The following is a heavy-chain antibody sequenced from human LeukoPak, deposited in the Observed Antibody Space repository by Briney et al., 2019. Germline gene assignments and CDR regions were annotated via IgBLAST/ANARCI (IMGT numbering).Heavy chain of an antibody. Sequence: GGPLRLSCAASGFTASTTNMSWVAKAQGKGLEWVSVIYRSGNTYYAGSVRGRFPISRDDSKNTLFLQMNSLRVEDTAVYYCATLDWEVRGRAFDFWGQGTLVTVSS. CDR3: ATLDWEVRGRAFDF. CDR1: GFTASTTN. V-gene: IGHV3-53*01. CDR2: IYRSGNT. J-gene: IGHJ4*02. D-gene: IGHD3-9*01.